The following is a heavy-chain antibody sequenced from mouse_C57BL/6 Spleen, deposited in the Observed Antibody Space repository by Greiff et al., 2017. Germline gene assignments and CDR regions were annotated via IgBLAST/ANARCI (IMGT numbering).Heavy chain of an antibody. V-gene: IGHV1-53*01. CDR3: ARGDSSATILYLDY. Sequence: QVQLQQSGTELVKPGASVKLSCKASGYTFTSYWMHWVKQRPGQGLEWIGNINPSNGGTNYNEKFKSKATLTVDKSSITAYMQRSSLTSEDSAVYYCARGDSSATILYLDYWGQSTTLTVSS. CDR2: INPSNGGT. CDR1: GYTFTSYW. J-gene: IGHJ2*01. D-gene: IGHD2-1*01.